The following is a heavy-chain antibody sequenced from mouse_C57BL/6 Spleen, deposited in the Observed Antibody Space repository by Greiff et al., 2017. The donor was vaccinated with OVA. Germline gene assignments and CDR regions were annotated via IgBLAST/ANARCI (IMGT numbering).Heavy chain of an antibody. CDR2: ISSGGSYT. J-gene: IGHJ3*01. CDR3: AEGFAY. Sequence: EVKLMESGGDLVKPGGSLKLSCAASGFTFSSYGMSWVRQTPDKRLEWVATISSGGSYTYYPDSVKGRFTISRDNAKNTLYLQMSSLKSEDTAMYYCAEGFAYWGQGTLVTVSA. V-gene: IGHV5-6*01. CDR1: GFTFSSYG.